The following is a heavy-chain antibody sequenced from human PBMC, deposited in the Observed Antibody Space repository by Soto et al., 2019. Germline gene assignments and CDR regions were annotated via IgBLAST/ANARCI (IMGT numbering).Heavy chain of an antibody. CDR1: GYTFTVYY. CDR3: ASDSSSPYYSYYYGMDV. Sequence: ASLKVSCKASGYTFTVYYMHWVRQAPGQGLEWMGWINPNSGGTNYAQKFQGWVTMTRDTSISTAYMELSRLRSDDTAVYYCASDSSSPYYSYYYGMDVWGKGTKV. V-gene: IGHV1-2*04. J-gene: IGHJ6*04. CDR2: INPNSGGT. D-gene: IGHD2-2*01.